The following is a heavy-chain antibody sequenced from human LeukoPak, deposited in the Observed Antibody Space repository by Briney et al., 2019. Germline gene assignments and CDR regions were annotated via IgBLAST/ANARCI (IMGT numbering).Heavy chain of an antibody. CDR2: IYYSGST. Sequence: SQTLSLTCTVSGGSIRSGDYCWSWIRQPPGKGLEWIGYIYYSGSTYYNPSLKSRVTISVDTSKNQFSLKLSSVTAADTAVYYCAREGVIRGGFDYWGQGTLVTASS. CDR3: AREGVIRGGFDY. D-gene: IGHD3-10*01. CDR1: GGSIRSGDYC. V-gene: IGHV4-30-4*01. J-gene: IGHJ4*02.